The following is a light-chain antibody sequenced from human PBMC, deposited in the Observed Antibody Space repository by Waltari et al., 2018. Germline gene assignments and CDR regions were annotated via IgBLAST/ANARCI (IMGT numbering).Light chain of an antibody. CDR2: KAS. V-gene: IGKV1-5*03. CDR1: QSVKNN. J-gene: IGKJ4*01. Sequence: TCRASQSVKNNLAGDQQKPGKAPKVLIHKASRLESGVPSRFSGSGFGTEFTLTISSLQPDDSATYYCQEYDSLPITFGGGTKVEIK. CDR3: QEYDSLPIT.